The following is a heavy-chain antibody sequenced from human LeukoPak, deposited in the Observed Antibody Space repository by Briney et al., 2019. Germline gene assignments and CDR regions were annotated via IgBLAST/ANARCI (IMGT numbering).Heavy chain of an antibody. V-gene: IGHV3-7*01. J-gene: IGHJ6*03. Sequence: PGGSLRLSCAASGFTFSSYWMSWVRQAPGKGLEWVANIKQDGSEKYYLDSVKGRFTISRDNAKNSLYLQMNSLRAEDTAVYYCARLTIVVVPAAMRRHYYYYMDVWGKGTTVTVSS. CDR3: ARLTIVVVPAAMRRHYYYYMDV. D-gene: IGHD2-2*01. CDR1: GFTFSSYW. CDR2: IKQDGSEK.